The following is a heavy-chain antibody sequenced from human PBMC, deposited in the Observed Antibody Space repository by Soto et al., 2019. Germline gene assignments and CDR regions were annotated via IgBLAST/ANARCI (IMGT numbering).Heavy chain of an antibody. Sequence: EVQLLESGGGLVQPGGSLRLSCAASGFTFSNYAMSWVRQAPGKGLEWVSGISARGTSTYYADSVKGRFTISRDNSKNTLSLQMNSLRAGDTAVYFCAKDPNGDYVGVFEMCGQGTMVTVSS. CDR1: GFTFSNYA. D-gene: IGHD4-17*01. CDR2: ISARGTST. V-gene: IGHV3-23*01. CDR3: AKDPNGDYVGVFEM. J-gene: IGHJ3*02.